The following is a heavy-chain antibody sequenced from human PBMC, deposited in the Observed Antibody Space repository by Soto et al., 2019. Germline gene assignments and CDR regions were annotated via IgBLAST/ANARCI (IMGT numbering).Heavy chain of an antibody. CDR2: MNPNTGDT. CDR3: ARGRGGHCAGGKCNRWLDP. D-gene: IGHD2-21*01. V-gene: IGHV1-8*01. Sequence: ASVKVSCKASGHTFTKCETIWLRQSTGQGPEWMGWMNPNTGDTVYAQKFQGRVTLTRDTSISTADMELSSLRYDDTAVYYCARGRGGHCAGGKCNRWLDPWGQGTPVTVSS. J-gene: IGHJ5*02. CDR1: GHTFTKCE.